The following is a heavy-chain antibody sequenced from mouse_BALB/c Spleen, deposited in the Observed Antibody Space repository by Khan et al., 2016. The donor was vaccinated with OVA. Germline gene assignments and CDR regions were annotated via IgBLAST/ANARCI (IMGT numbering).Heavy chain of an antibody. D-gene: IGHD2-3*01. CDR1: GYTFTDYA. CDR2: ISTYSGNT. V-gene: IGHV1S137*01. J-gene: IGHJ2*02. CDR3: ARPAYDGYYDY. Sequence: QVQLKQSGPELVRPGVSVKISCKGSGYTFTDYAIHWVKQSPAKSLEWVGLISTYSGNTNYNQTFKGKATMTVDQSSSTAHMELARLTSEASAIYYCARPAYDGYYDYWGQGTSLTVSS.